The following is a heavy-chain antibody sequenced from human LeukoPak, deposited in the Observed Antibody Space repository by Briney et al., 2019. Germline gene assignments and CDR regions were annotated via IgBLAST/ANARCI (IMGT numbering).Heavy chain of an antibody. D-gene: IGHD3-3*02. Sequence: GGSLRLSCAASGFTVSSTYMSWVRQAPGQGLEWVSLLYSSGITFYAESVQGRFTISRDNTKNTLYLQMNSLRAEDTAIYYCARDSSSFPNYFDFWGQGTLVTVSS. CDR3: ARDSSSFPNYFDF. CDR1: GFTVSSTY. V-gene: IGHV3-53*01. CDR2: LYSSGIT. J-gene: IGHJ4*02.